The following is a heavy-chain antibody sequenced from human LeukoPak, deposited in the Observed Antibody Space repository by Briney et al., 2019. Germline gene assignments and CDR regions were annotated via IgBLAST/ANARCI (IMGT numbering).Heavy chain of an antibody. J-gene: IGHJ5*02. CDR1: GYTFTGYY. V-gene: IGHV1-2*02. CDR3: ARGAIVGATREWFDP. Sequence: ASVKVSCKASGYTFTGYYMHWVRQAPGQGLEWMGWINPNSGGTNYAQKFQGRVTMTRDTSISTAYMELSRLRSDDTAVCYCARGAIVGATREWFDPWGQGTLVTVSS. CDR2: INPNSGGT. D-gene: IGHD1-26*01.